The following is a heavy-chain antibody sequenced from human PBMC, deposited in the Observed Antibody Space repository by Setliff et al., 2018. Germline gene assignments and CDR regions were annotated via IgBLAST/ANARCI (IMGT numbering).Heavy chain of an antibody. J-gene: IGHJ3*02. V-gene: IGHV4-4*08. CDR3: ARVPRFTDTRNAFDI. Sequence: SETLSLTCTVSGGSISSHYWSWIRQPPGKGLEWIGHIYTSGSTNYNPSLKSRVTISVDTSKNQFSLKLSSVTAADTAVYYCARVPRFTDTRNAFDIWGQGTMVTVSS. CDR2: IYTSGST. CDR1: GGSISSHY. D-gene: IGHD5-18*01.